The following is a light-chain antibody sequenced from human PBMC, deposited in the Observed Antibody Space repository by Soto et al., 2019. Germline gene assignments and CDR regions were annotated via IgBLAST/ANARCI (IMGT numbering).Light chain of an antibody. Sequence: DIQMTQSPSTLSASVGDRVTISCRASQTISSWLAWYQQKPGKAPKLLIYGASSLESGVPSKFGGFGSGTEFTLTISSLQPDDFATYDCQEYYRYPSTFGQGTKLEIK. CDR3: QEYYRYPST. CDR1: QTISSW. CDR2: GAS. J-gene: IGKJ2*01. V-gene: IGKV1-5*01.